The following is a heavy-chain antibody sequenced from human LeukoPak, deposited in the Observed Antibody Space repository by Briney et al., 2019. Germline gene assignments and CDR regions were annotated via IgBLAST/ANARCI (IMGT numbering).Heavy chain of an antibody. D-gene: IGHD3-3*01. CDR1: AITFRSYA. CDR2: ISGSGDST. CDR3: AKGDAEWGERYFDY. Sequence: GGSMRLSCAASAITFRSYAMSWVRQAPGKGLEWVSAISGSGDSTSYADSVKGRFTISRDYSKNTLYLQMNSLRAEDTAVYYCAKGDAEWGERYFDYWGQGIVVTVSS. J-gene: IGHJ4*02. V-gene: IGHV3-23*01.